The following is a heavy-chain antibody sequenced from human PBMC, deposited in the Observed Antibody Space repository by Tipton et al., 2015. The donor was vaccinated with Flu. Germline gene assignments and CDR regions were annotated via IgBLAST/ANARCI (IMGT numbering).Heavy chain of an antibody. CDR1: GGPISSYY. V-gene: IGHV4-59*08. D-gene: IGHD3-9*01. CDR3: ARLGYFDWSLPMDV. J-gene: IGHJ6*03. CDR2: IYYSGST. Sequence: LRLSCTVSGGPISSYYWSRIRQPPGKGLEWIGYIYYSGSTNYNPSLKSRVTISVDTSKNQFSLKLSSGTAADTAVYYCARLGYFDWSLPMDVWGKGTTVTVSS.